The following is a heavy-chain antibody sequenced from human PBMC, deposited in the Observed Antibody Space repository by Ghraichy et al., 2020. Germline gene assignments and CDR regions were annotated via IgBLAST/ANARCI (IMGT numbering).Heavy chain of an antibody. J-gene: IGHJ5*02. CDR2: ISADNYRT. CDR3: ARSVASRHWFDP. Sequence: ASVKVSCKASGYNFINYGFSWERQAPGRGLEWMGWISADNYRTDYAQRFQDRLTMTTDKSTATGHLELRSLTSDDTAVYYCARSVASRHWFDPWGQGTLVTVSS. D-gene: IGHD6-6*01. V-gene: IGHV1-18*01. CDR1: GYNFINYG.